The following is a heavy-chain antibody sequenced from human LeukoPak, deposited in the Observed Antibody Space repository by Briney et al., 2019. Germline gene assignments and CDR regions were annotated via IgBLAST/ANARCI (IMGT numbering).Heavy chain of an antibody. D-gene: IGHD6-19*01. CDR3: AKGIGSGWYGCFDY. V-gene: IGHV3-23*01. CDR1: GFTFNSYA. CDR2: ISGSGGST. J-gene: IGHJ4*02. Sequence: GGSLRLSCVASGFTFNSYAMNWVRQAPGKGLEWVSVISGSGGSTYYADSVKGRFTISRDNSKNTLYLQMNSLRAEDTAVYYCAKGIGSGWYGCFDYWGQGALVTVSS.